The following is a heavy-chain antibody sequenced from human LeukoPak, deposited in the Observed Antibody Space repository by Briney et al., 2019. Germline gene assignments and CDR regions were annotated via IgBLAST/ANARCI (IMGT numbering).Heavy chain of an antibody. CDR1: GFTFSSYA. D-gene: IGHD3-10*01. J-gene: IGHJ4*02. Sequence: PGGSLRLSCAASGFTFSSYAMSWVRQAPGKGLEWVLAITATSSSTYDADSVQGRFTISRHNSKNTLFLQMNSLRPEDTAIYYCAKLFDSGTYNNFFHYWGQGTLVTVSS. CDR2: ITATSSST. V-gene: IGHV3-23*01. CDR3: AKLFDSGTYNNFFHY.